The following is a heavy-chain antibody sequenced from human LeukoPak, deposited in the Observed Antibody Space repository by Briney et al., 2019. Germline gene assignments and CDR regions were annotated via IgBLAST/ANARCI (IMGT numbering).Heavy chain of an antibody. CDR1: GYTFTSYD. V-gene: IGHV1-8*03. J-gene: IGHJ6*03. D-gene: IGHD6-13*01. CDR3: ARGPSGSWSSRVRYMDV. Sequence: ASVKVSCKASGYTFTSYDINWVRQATGQGLEWRGWINPNSDNTGYPQKLQGRVTITWNTSISTTYMELSSLRSEDTAVYYCARGPSGSWSSRVRYMDVWGKGTTVTVSS. CDR2: INPNSDNT.